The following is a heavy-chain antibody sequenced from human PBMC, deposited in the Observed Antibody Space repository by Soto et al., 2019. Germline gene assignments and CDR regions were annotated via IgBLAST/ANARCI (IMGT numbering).Heavy chain of an antibody. J-gene: IGHJ3*02. D-gene: IGHD2-8*01. CDR3: ARDFNCTRRCIDVFDI. CDR2: ISAYNGNT. V-gene: IGHV1-18*01. CDR1: GYTFTNYG. Sequence: ASVKVSCKASGYTFTNYGISWVRQAPGQGLEWMGWISAYNGNTNYAQKFQGRVTMTTDTSTSTAYMELRSLRSDDTAVYYCARDFNCTRRCIDVFDIWGQGTMVTVSS.